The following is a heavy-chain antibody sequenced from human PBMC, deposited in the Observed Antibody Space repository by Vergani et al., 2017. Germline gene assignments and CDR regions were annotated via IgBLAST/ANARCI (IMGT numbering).Heavy chain of an antibody. CDR1: GFTFSSYC. CDR2: IRYDGSNK. D-gene: IGHD1-14*01. Sequence: QVQLVESGGGVVQPGGSLRLSCAASGFTFSSYCMHWVRQAPGKGLEWVAFIRYDGSNKYYADSVKGRFTISRDNSKSTMYLQMNSLRDEDTGVYYCARDLRLLYNRFDPWGQGTLVTVSS. J-gene: IGHJ5*02. CDR3: ARDLRLLYNRFDP. V-gene: IGHV3-30*02.